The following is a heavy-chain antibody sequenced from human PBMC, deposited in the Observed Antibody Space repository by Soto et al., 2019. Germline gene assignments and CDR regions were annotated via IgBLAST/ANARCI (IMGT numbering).Heavy chain of an antibody. J-gene: IGHJ5*02. V-gene: IGHV4-59*01. D-gene: IGHD5-12*01. CDR1: GGSISSYY. Sequence: SETLSLTCSVSGGSISSYYLNWIRQPPGKGLEWIGYIYYNGNTNYNPSLRSRVILSLDTSKNQFSLKLSSVTAADTAVYYCARDKGGYSGYPTYNWFDPWGQGTLVTVSS. CDR2: IYYNGNT. CDR3: ARDKGGYSGYPTYNWFDP.